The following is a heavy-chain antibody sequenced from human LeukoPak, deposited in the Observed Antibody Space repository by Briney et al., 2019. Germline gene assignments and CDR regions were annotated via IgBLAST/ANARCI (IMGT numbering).Heavy chain of an antibody. CDR1: GFTFSSYS. CDR3: ARGPYYYDSSGSHPVDY. Sequence: GGSLRLSCAASGFTFSSYSMNWVRQAPGKGLEWVSSIGSSSSYIYYADSVKGRFTISRDNAKNSLYLQMNSLRAEDTAVYYCARGPYYYDSSGSHPVDYWGQGTLVTVSS. CDR2: IGSSSSYI. J-gene: IGHJ4*02. D-gene: IGHD3-22*01. V-gene: IGHV3-21*01.